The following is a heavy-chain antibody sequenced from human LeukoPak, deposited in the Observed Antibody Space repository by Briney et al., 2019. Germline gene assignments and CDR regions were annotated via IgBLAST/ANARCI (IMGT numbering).Heavy chain of an antibody. CDR2: INEDGSTT. CDR3: VRALTGTDDF. D-gene: IGHD1-7*01. CDR1: GFTFSSSW. Sequence: PGGSLRLSCVASGFTFSSSWMHWVRQAPGKGLVWVSRINEDGSTTNYVDSVKGRFTISRDNAKNTLYLQMNSLRVEDTAVYHCVRALTGTDDFWGQGTLVTVSS. V-gene: IGHV3-74*01. J-gene: IGHJ4*02.